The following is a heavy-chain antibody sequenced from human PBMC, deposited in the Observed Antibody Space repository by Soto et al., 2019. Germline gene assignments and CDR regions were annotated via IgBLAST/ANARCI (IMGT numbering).Heavy chain of an antibody. CDR2: ISYDGNNK. D-gene: IGHD6-13*01. CDR1: RFTFSSYG. V-gene: IGHV3-30*18. J-gene: IGHJ4*02. Sequence: GGSLRLSCAASRFTFSSYGMHWVRQAPGKGLEWVAVISYDGNNKNYADSVKGRFIISRGNSKDTLFLQMNSLRGDDTAIYYCAKDLALPRLAAVGSLDYWGQGTLVTV. CDR3: AKDLALPRLAAVGSLDY.